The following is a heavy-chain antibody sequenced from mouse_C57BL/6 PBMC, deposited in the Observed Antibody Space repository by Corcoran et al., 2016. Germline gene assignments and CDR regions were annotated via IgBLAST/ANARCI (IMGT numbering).Heavy chain of an antibody. D-gene: IGHD2-4*01. V-gene: IGHV9-3*01. CDR3: ARSHYDWV. CDR1: GCTFTTYG. Sequence: QSQLVQSGPELKKPGETVKISCKASGCTFTTYGMSWVKQAPGKGLKWMGWINTYSGVPTYADDFKGRFAFSLETSASTAYLQINNLKNEDTATYICARSHYDWVWGTGTTVIVSS. J-gene: IGHJ1*03. CDR2: INTYSGVP.